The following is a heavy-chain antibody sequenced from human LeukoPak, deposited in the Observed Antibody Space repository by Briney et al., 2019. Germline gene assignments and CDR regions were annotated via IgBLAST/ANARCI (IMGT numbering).Heavy chain of an antibody. D-gene: IGHD2-21*02. J-gene: IGHJ5*02. CDR3: TTDFWGRDCGGDCYPPGLNWFDP. CDR1: GFTFSSYW. CDR2: IKSKTDGGTT. Sequence: NPGGSLRLSCAASGFTFSSYWMSWVRQAPGKGLEWVGRIKSKTDGGTTDYAAPVKGRFTISRDDSKNTLYLQMNGLKTEDTAVYYCTTDFWGRDCGGDCYPPGLNWFDPWGQGTLVTVSS. V-gene: IGHV3-15*01.